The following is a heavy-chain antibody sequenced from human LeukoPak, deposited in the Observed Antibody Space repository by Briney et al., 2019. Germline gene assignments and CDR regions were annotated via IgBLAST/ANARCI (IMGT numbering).Heavy chain of an antibody. CDR1: GFTFSAFH. J-gene: IGHJ4*02. CDR2: ITTKAESYAT. CDR3: TTYTSGHY. D-gene: IGHD6-19*01. Sequence: GGSLKLSYAASGFTFSAFHMHWVRQASGKGLEWVGRITTKAESYATAYAASVKGRFTVSRDDSKNTAYLQMSSLKTEDTALYYCTTYTSGHYWGQGTLVTVSS. V-gene: IGHV3-73*01.